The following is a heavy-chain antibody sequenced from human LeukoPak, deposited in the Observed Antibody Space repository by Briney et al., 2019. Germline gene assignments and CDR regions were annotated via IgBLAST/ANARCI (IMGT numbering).Heavy chain of an antibody. CDR3: ARDPVGDYPYNWFDP. V-gene: IGHV4-39*07. J-gene: IGHJ5*02. D-gene: IGHD4-17*01. Sequence: SETLSLTRTVSGGSISSSSYYCGWIRQPPGKGLEWIGSIYYSGSTYYNPSLKSRVTISADTSKNQFSLKLSSVTAADTAVYYCARDPVGDYPYNWFDPWGQGTLVTVSS. CDR2: IYYSGST. CDR1: GGSISSSSYY.